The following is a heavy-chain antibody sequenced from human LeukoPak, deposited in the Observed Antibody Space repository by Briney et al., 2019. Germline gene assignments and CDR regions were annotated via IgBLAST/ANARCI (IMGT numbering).Heavy chain of an antibody. CDR1: GASIGSYY. CDR3: AREYSGSQDGFDI. Sequence: SETLSLTCTVSGASIGSYYWSWIRQSPGKGLEWIGYFYYSGRTNYNPSLKSRVTISVDTSKNQLPLKLSSVTAADTAVYYCAREYSGSQDGFDIWGQGTMVTVSS. D-gene: IGHD1-26*01. CDR2: FYYSGRT. V-gene: IGHV4-59*01. J-gene: IGHJ3*02.